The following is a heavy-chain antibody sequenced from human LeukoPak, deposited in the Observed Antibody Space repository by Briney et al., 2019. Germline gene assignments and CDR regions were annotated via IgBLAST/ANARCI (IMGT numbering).Heavy chain of an antibody. D-gene: IGHD6-19*01. CDR1: GGSISSYY. J-gene: IGHJ4*02. V-gene: IGHV4-59*08. Sequence: SETLSLTCTVSGGSISSYYWSWIRQPPGKGLECIGYIYYSGGTMYNPSLKSRVTISVDTSTNQFSLKLSSVTAADTAVYFRARHKRLAVAGTFDYWGQGTLLTVSS. CDR2: IYYSGGT. CDR3: ARHKRLAVAGTFDY.